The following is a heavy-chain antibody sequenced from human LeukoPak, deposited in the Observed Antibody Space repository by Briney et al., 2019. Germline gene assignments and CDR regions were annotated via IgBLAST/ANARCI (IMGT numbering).Heavy chain of an antibody. CDR2: IYYSGST. D-gene: IGHD6-19*01. Sequence: PSETLSLTRTVSGGSISSYYWSWIRQPPGKGLEWIGYIYYSGSTNYNPSLKSRVTISVDTSKNQFSLKLSSVTAADTAVYYCVYRTWLVSNYFDYWGQGTLVTVSS. CDR1: GGSISSYY. J-gene: IGHJ4*02. V-gene: IGHV4-59*01. CDR3: VYRTWLVSNYFDY.